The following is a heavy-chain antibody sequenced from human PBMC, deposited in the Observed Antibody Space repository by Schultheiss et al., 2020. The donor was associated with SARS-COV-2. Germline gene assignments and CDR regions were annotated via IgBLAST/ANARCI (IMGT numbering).Heavy chain of an antibody. V-gene: IGHV1-18*01. CDR2: ISAYNGNT. CDR1: GYTFTSYG. J-gene: IGHJ4*03. CDR3: ARDALGLDNFDY. Sequence: ASVKVSCKASGYTFTSYGISWVRQAPGQGLEWMGWISAYNGNTKYAQKLQGRVTMTTDTSTTTAYMELRSLRSDDTAVYYCARDALGLDNFDYWGQGTTVTVSS. D-gene: IGHD2-2*03.